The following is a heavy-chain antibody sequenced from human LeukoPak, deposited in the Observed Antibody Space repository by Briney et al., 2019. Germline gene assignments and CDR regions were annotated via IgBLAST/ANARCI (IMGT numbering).Heavy chain of an antibody. J-gene: IGHJ3*02. V-gene: IGHV4-34*01. CDR1: GGSFSGYY. CDR3: ARGWRYDYVWGSYRTNSAYAFDI. Sequence: PSETLSLTCAVYGGSFSGYYWSWIRQPPGKGLEWIGEINHSGSTNYNPSLKSRVTISVDTSKNQFSLKLSSVTAADTAVYYCARGWRYDYVWGSYRTNSAYAFDIWGQGTMVTVSS. D-gene: IGHD3-16*02. CDR2: INHSGST.